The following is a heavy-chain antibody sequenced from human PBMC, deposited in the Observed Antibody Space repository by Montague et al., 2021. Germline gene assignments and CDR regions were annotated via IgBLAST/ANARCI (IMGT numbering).Heavy chain of an antibody. D-gene: IGHD2-15*01. J-gene: IGHJ5*02. CDR3: ARSLYCRGGSCYSGFDP. V-gene: IGHV4-39*01. CDR2: IYYNGTT. CDR1: GGSISSASYY. Sequence: SETLSLTCTVSGGSISSASYYWGWIRQPPGKGLEFIGVIYYNGTTYHNPSSKSRATVSMDTSKNQFSLKLSSVTAADTAVYYCARSLYCRGGSCYSGFDPWGQGTLVTASS.